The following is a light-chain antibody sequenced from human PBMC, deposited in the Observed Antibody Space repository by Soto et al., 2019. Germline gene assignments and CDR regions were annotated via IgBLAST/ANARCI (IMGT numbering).Light chain of an antibody. CDR2: EVN. Sequence: QSALTQPPSASGSPRQSVTISCTGTSSDVGGYNYVSWYQQHPGKAPKLMIYEVNKRPSGVPDRFSGSKSGNTASLTVSGLQAEDEADYYCSSYGGSSNLVFGGGTKLTVL. V-gene: IGLV2-8*01. J-gene: IGLJ2*01. CDR3: SSYGGSSNLV. CDR1: SSDVGGYNY.